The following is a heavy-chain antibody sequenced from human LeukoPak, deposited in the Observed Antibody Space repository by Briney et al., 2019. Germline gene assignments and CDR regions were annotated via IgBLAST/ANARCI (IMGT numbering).Heavy chain of an antibody. CDR2: IYNTGNT. Sequence: SETLSLTCTVSGVSISSGDYYWSWIRQPPGKGLEWIGYIYNTGNTYYNPSLKRRGIISIDTSKNQFSLKLSSVTAADTAVYSCAKARGGGNIYYDYWGQGALVTVSS. V-gene: IGHV4-30-4*01. CDR3: AKARGGGNIYYDY. CDR1: GVSISSGDYY. J-gene: IGHJ4*02. D-gene: IGHD3-16*01.